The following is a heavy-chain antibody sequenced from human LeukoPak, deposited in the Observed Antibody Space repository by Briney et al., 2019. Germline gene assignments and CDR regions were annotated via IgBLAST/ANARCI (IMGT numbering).Heavy chain of an antibody. CDR1: GFTFSSYA. J-gene: IGHJ5*02. D-gene: IGHD3-10*01. V-gene: IGHV3-23*01. Sequence: GGSLRLSCAASGFTFSSYAMSWVRQAPGKGLEWVSAISGSGGSTYYADSVKGRFTISRDNTKNTLYLQMNSLRAEDTAVYYCAKEGSSDNSVFRANWFDPWGQGTLVTVSS. CDR2: ISGSGGST. CDR3: AKEGSSDNSVFRANWFDP.